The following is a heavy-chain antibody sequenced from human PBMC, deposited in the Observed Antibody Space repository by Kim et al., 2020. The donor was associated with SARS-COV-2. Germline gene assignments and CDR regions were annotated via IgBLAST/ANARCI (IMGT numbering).Heavy chain of an antibody. D-gene: IGHD2-21*01. J-gene: IGHJ6*02. CDR2: ITNRGVVM. Sequence: GGSLRLSCEGSGFDFDTFAISWVRQAPGKGLEWVSRITNRGVVMYYAESIKGRFTASRDIAKTYVHMQSLRGEDKAISYCARGLDSHVSCVVMDVWGRGT. CDR1: GFDFDTFA. CDR3: ARGLDSHVSCVVMDV. V-gene: IGHV3-20*04.